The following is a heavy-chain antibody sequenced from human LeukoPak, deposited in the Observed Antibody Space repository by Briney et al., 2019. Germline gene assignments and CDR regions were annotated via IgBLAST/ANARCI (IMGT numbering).Heavy chain of an antibody. CDR1: RDYIRHIDYY. V-gene: IGHV4-39*07. CDR2: VYKSGTT. D-gene: IGHD1-7*01. CDR3: ARVGYNWNLWFDF. Sequence: SETLSLTCSVSRDYIRHIDYYWVWIRQPPGKGLEWIGNVYKSGTTSYNPSLSSRVTMSIDTYKSQFSLGVNSVTAADSAVYYCARVGYNWNLWFDFWGQGTTVTVSS. J-gene: IGHJ3*01.